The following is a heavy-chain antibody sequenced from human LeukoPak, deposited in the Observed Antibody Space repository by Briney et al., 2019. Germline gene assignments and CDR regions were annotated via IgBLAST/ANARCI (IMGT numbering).Heavy chain of an antibody. D-gene: IGHD5-18*01. Sequence: PGGSLRLSCAASGFTFSSYNMNWVRQAPGKGLEWVSYISSSSSTIYYADSVKGRFTISRDNAKNSLYLQMNSLRAEDTAVYYCARDRRDTAMVSSYWGQGTLVTVSS. CDR2: ISSSSSTI. V-gene: IGHV3-48*04. CDR3: ARDRRDTAMVSSY. J-gene: IGHJ4*02. CDR1: GFTFSSYN.